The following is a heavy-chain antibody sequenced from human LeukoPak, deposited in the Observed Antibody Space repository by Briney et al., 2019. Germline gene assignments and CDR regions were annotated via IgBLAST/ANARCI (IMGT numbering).Heavy chain of an antibody. D-gene: IGHD5-24*01. CDR3: ARDLRRDGYNFGY. V-gene: IGHV3-64*01. Sequence: GGSLRLSCAASGFTFSSYAMHWVRQAPGKGLEYVSAISSNGGSTYYANSVKGRFTISRDNSENTLYLQMGSLRAEDMAVYYCARDLRRDGYNFGYWGQGTLVTVSS. CDR2: ISSNGGST. J-gene: IGHJ4*02. CDR1: GFTFSSYA.